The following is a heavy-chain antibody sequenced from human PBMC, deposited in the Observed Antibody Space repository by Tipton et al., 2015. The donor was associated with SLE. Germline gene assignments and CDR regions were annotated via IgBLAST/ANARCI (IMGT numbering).Heavy chain of an antibody. D-gene: IGHD6-13*01. V-gene: IGHV3-49*04. CDR2: IRSKAHGGTT. J-gene: IGHJ4*02. CDR3: SAKQQLSQDY. CDR1: GFTFGDYS. Sequence: RSLRLSCTASGFTFGDYSMIWVRQAPGKGLEWVGFIRSKAHGGTTEYAASVKGRFTISRDDSKSIAYLQMNGLKTEDTAVYYCSAKQQLSQDYWGQGTLVTVSS.